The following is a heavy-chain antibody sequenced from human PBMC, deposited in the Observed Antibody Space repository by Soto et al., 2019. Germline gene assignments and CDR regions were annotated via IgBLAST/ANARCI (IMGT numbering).Heavy chain of an antibody. CDR1: GFTFGSYT. J-gene: IGHJ4*02. CDR3: ARDLSYSEVAAPFDH. D-gene: IGHD6-13*01. CDR2: ISSSSYI. V-gene: IGHV3-21*01. Sequence: GGSLRLSCEASGFTFGSYTMNWVRQAPGKGLGWVASISSSSYIFYADSVNGRFTISRDNAKNSLFLQMSSLRVDDTAVYFCARDLSYSEVAAPFDHWGQGTQVTVSS.